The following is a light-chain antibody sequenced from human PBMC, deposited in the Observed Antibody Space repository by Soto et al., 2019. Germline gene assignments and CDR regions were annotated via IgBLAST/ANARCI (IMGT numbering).Light chain of an antibody. CDR1: SSNIGSNA. CDR3: AAWDDSLTAVV. V-gene: IGLV1-44*01. CDR2: SDN. J-gene: IGLJ2*01. Sequence: QPVLTQPPSASGTPGQRVTISCSGSSSNIGSNAVNWYQQLPGTAPKLLIYSDNQRPSGVPGRFSGSKSGTSASLAFSGLQSEDEADYYCAAWDDSLTAVVFGGGTKLTVL.